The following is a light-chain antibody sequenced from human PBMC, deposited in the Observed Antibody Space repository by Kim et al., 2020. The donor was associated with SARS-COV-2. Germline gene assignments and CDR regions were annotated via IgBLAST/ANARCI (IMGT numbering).Light chain of an antibody. CDR3: AAWDVSLSGRV. CDR2: GNS. J-gene: IGLJ3*02. Sequence: GHSVTISCAGSSSNIEKTYVFWYQQLPGPAPKLLIYGNSQRPSGVPDRFSGSKSGTSASLDISDLRSEDEADYYCAAWDVSLSGRVFGGGTQLTVL. CDR1: SSNIEKTY. V-gene: IGLV1-47*02.